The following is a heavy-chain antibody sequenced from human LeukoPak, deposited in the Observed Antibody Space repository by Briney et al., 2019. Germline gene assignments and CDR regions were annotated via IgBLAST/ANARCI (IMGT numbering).Heavy chain of an antibody. CDR1: RFTFSNYW. V-gene: IGHV3-7*03. CDR2: IKQDESEK. J-gene: IGHJ4*02. Sequence: GGALRHSCVFSRFTFSNYWMSWVRQAPGKGLEWVANIKQDESEKHYVDSVKGRFTISRDNAKNSLYLQMNSLRAEDTAVYYCARGSARIAEDYSDYWGQGNLVTVSS. CDR3: ARGSARIAEDYSDY. D-gene: IGHD6-13*01.